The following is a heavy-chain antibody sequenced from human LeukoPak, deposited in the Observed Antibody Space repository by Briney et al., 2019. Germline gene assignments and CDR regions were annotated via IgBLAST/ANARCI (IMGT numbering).Heavy chain of an antibody. CDR2: VYYSGST. V-gene: IGHV4-39*01. CDR3: ARASFNVVFGNWFDP. D-gene: IGHD2-8*01. Sequence: SETLSLTCTVSSGSIGSSSNYWGWIRQAPGKGLEWIGNVYYSGSTFYNPALKSRVTISVDTSKNQFSLKLRSVTAADTAIYYCARASFNVVFGNWFDPWGQGTLVTVSS. CDR1: SGSIGSSSNY. J-gene: IGHJ5*02.